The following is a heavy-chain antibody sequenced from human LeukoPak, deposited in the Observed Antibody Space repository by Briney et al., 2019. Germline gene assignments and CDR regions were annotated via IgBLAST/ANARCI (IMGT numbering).Heavy chain of an antibody. CDR2: INSDGSST. D-gene: IGHD5-24*01. J-gene: IGHJ4*02. V-gene: IGHV3-74*01. CDR3: ARGQDGHNTIDY. CDR1: GFTFSSYW. Sequence: GGSLRLSCAASGFTFSSYWMHWVRQAPGKGLVWVSRINSDGSSTNYADSVKGRFTISRDNAKNTLYLQMNSLRAEDTAVYYCARGQDGHNTIDYWGQGTLVTVSS.